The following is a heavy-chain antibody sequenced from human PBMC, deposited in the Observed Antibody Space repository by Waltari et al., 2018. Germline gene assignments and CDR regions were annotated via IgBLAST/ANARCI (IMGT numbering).Heavy chain of an antibody. V-gene: IGHV3-30-3*01. Sequence: QVQLVESGGGVVQPGRYPRLSCAASGLTFSSYAMHWVRQDTGKGLEWVSVISYDGSNKYYADSVKGRFTISRDNSKNTLYLQMNSLRAEYTAVYYCARDRDAFDIWGQGTMVTVSS. CDR1: GLTFSSYA. J-gene: IGHJ3*02. CDR2: ISYDGSNK. CDR3: ARDRDAFDI.